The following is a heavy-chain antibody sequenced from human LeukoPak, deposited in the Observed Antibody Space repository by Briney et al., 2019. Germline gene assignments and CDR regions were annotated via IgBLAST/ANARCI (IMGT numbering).Heavy chain of an antibody. Sequence: PGGSLRLSCAASGFTFAGHAMSWVRQAPGEGLEWVSAISGSGGSTYYADSVKGRFTISRDNSKNTLYLQMNSLGAEDTAVYYCASSPAGGIVGATYLDYWGQGTLVTVSS. CDR1: GFTFAGHA. CDR2: ISGSGGST. J-gene: IGHJ4*02. V-gene: IGHV3-23*01. CDR3: ASSPAGGIVGATYLDY. D-gene: IGHD1-26*01.